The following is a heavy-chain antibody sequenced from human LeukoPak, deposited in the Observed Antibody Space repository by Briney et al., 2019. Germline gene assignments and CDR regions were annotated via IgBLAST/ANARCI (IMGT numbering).Heavy chain of an antibody. V-gene: IGHV3-7*01. CDR1: GFTFSTYW. CDR2: ISPDGSDK. Sequence: PGGSLRLSCVASGFTFSTYWMNWVRQAPGKGLERVGTISPDGSDKYYVDSVKGRFTTSRDNAKTSLYLQINSLRADDTALYFCARGIVVVVGASDHFDYWGQGTLITVSS. J-gene: IGHJ4*02. D-gene: IGHD2-15*01. CDR3: ARGIVVVVGASDHFDY.